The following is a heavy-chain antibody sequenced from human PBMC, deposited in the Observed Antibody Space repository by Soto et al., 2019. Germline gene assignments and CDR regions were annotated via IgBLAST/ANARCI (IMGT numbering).Heavy chain of an antibody. CDR1: GFTFSSYA. V-gene: IGHV3-23*01. J-gene: IGHJ4*02. CDR2: ISGSGGST. D-gene: IGHD5-18*01. CDR3: AKSGGYNYGYQETDY. Sequence: GSLRLSCAASGFTFSSYAMSWVRQAPGKGLEWVSAISGSGGSTYYADSVKGRFTISRDNSKNTLYLQMNSLRAEDTAVYHCAKSGGYNYGYQETDYWGQGTLVTVSS.